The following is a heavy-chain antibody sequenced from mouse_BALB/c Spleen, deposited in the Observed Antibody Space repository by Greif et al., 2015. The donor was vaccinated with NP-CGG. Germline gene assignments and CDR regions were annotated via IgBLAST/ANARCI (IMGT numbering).Heavy chain of an antibody. CDR3: ARLGLGAY. D-gene: IGHD4-1*01. V-gene: IGHV1-7*01. J-gene: IGHJ3*01. Sequence: VQLQQSGAELAKPGASVKMSCKASGYTFTSYWMHWVKQRPGQGLEWIGYINPSTGYTEYNQKFKDKAALTADKSSSTADMQLSSLTSEDSAVYYCARLGLGAYWGQGTLVTVSA. CDR2: INPSTGYT. CDR1: GYTFTSYW.